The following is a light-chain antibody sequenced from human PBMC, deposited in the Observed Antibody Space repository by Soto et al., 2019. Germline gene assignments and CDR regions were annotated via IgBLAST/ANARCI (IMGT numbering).Light chain of an antibody. J-gene: IGLJ1*01. V-gene: IGLV2-11*01. CDR1: SSDIGAYDY. Sequence: QSALTQPASLSGSPGQSITISCTGTSSDIGAYDYVSWYQQHPGKPPKLMIYDVDKRPSGVPDRFSGSKSGTTASLIISGLQAEDEADYYCCSYAGTYTYVLGTGTKLTVL. CDR2: DVD. CDR3: CSYAGTYTYV.